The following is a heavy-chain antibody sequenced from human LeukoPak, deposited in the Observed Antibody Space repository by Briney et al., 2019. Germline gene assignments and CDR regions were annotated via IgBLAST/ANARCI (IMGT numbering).Heavy chain of an antibody. CDR3: AKGHYDFRDY. V-gene: IGHV3-23*01. CDR2: ITGDDST. J-gene: IGHJ4*02. CDR1: GFTFGTFD. Sequence: PGGSLRLSCAASGFTFGTFDFSWVRQAPGKGLEWVSSITGDDSTYYADSVKGRFTISRDTSSNTLYLQMNSLRAEDTALYYCAKGHYDFRDYWGQGTLVTVSS. D-gene: IGHD3-3*01.